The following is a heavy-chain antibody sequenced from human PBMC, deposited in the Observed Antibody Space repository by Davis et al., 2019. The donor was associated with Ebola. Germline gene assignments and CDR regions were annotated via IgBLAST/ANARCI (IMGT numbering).Heavy chain of an antibody. V-gene: IGHV4-59*08. D-gene: IGHD6-19*01. J-gene: IGHJ4*02. CDR1: GGSIRSYY. CDR2: IYYSGST. Sequence: SETLSPTCTVPGGSIRSYYWSWIRQPPAKGLEWNGYIYYSGSTNYNPSLKSRVTISVDTSKNQFSLKLSSVTAADTAVYYCARLEAVAGLDYWGQGTLVTVSS. CDR3: ARLEAVAGLDY.